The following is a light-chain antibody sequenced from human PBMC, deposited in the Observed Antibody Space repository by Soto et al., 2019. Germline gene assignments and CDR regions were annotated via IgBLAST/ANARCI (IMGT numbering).Light chain of an antibody. CDR2: SNN. CDR3: AAWDVSLNGLVI. J-gene: IGLJ2*01. Sequence: QSALTQPPSVSGTPGQGVAISCSGGRSNIEIKAVNWYQQLPGTAPKLLIYSNNQRPSGVPDRFSGSKSGTSASLAIRGLQSEDEADYYCAAWDVSLNGLVIFGGGTKVTVL. CDR1: RSNIEIKA. V-gene: IGLV1-44*01.